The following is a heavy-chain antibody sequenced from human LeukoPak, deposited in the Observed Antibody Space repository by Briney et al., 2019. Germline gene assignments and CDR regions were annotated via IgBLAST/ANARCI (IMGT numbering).Heavy chain of an antibody. V-gene: IGHV4-4*07. CDR1: GGSISGNYY. Sequence: NSSETLSLTCTVSGGSISGNYYWSWIRQPAGKGLEWIGRIYARGNTNYNPSLKSRVTISVDTSKNQFSLKLRSVTAADTAVYYCARESLRQQWLVRREEYYYMDVWGKGTTVTISS. D-gene: IGHD6-19*01. CDR2: IYARGNT. CDR3: ARESLRQQWLVRREEYYYMDV. J-gene: IGHJ6*03.